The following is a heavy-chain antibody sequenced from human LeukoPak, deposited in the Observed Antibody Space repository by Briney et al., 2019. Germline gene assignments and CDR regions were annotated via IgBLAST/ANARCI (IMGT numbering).Heavy chain of an antibody. CDR2: ISGSGGST. D-gene: IGHD2-2*02. J-gene: IGHJ4*02. Sequence: GGSLRLSCAASGFTFSSYAMSWVRQAPGKGLEWVSAISGSGGSTYYADSVKGRFTISRDNSKNTLYLQMSSLRAEDTAVYYCAKVVPAAILGALDYWGQGTLVTVSS. CDR3: AKVVPAAILGALDY. V-gene: IGHV3-23*01. CDR1: GFTFSSYA.